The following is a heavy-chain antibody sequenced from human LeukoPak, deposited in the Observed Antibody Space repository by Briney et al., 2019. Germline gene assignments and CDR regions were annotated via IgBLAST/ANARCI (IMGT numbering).Heavy chain of an antibody. CDR2: INWNGGST. J-gene: IGHJ3*02. V-gene: IGHV3-20*04. D-gene: IGHD6-25*01. CDR1: GFTFEDYG. Sequence: PGGSLRLSCAASGFTFEDYGMSWVRQAPGKGLEWVSGINWNGGSTVYADSVKGRFTISRDNAKNSLYLQMNSLRAEDTALYCCARDLRHPDAFDIWGQGTMVTVSS. CDR3: ARDLRHPDAFDI.